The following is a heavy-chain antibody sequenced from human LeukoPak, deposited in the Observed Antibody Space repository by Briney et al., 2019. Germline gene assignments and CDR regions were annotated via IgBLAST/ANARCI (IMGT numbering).Heavy chain of an antibody. J-gene: IGHJ3*02. V-gene: IGHV1-69*13. CDR1: GGTFSSYA. CDR2: IIPIFGTA. CDR3: AREDCSSTSCSAFDI. D-gene: IGHD2-2*01. Sequence: GASVKVSCKASGGTFSSYAISWVRQSPGQGLEWMGGIIPIFGTANYAQKFQGRVTITADESTSTAYMELSSLRSEDTAVYYCAREDCSSTSCSAFDIWGQGTMVTVSS.